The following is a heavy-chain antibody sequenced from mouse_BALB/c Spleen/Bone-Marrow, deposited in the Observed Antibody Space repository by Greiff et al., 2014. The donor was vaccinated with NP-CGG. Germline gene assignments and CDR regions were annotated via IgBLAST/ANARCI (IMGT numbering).Heavy chain of an antibody. CDR3: AREGYGNYVWYV. CDR1: GFNIKDTY. Sequence: EVQLQQSGAELVKPGASVKLSCTASGFNIKDTYMHWVKQRPEQGLEWIGNIDLANGNTKYDPQFQGKATITADTSSNTAYLQLSSLTSEDTAVYYCAREGYGNYVWYVWGAGTTVTVSS. CDR2: IDLANGNT. V-gene: IGHV14-3*02. J-gene: IGHJ1*01. D-gene: IGHD2-10*02.